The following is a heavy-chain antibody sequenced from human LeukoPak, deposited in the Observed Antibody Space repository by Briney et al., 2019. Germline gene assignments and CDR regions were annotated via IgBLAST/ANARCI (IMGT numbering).Heavy chain of an antibody. D-gene: IGHD6-19*01. V-gene: IGHV1-2*02. CDR1: GYTFTGYY. J-gene: IGHJ5*02. Sequence: GASVKVSCKAPGYTFTGYYMHWVRQAPGQGLEWMGWINPNSGGTNYAQKFQGRVTMTRDTSISTAYMELSRLRSDDTAVYYCARDQWLPRKGNWFDPWGQGTLVTVSS. CDR3: ARDQWLPRKGNWFDP. CDR2: INPNSGGT.